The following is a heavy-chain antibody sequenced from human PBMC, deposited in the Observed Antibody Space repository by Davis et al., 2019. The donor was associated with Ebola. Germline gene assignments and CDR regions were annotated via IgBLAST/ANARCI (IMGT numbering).Heavy chain of an antibody. Sequence: MPSETLSLTCAVHGGSFSGYYWSWIRQPPGKGLEWIGEINHSGSTNYNPSLKSRVTISVDTSKNQFSLKLTSVTAADTAVYYCARSSSLRLPDYWGQGTLVTVSS. V-gene: IGHV4-34*01. D-gene: IGHD6-6*01. J-gene: IGHJ4*02. CDR1: GGSFSGYY. CDR2: INHSGST. CDR3: ARSSSLRLPDY.